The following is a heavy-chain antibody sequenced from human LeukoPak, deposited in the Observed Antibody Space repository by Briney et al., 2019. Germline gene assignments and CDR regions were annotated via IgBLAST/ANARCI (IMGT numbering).Heavy chain of an antibody. CDR2: ISSSSSYI. CDR1: GFTFSSYS. Sequence: PGGSLRLSCAASGFTFSSYSMNWDRQAPGKGLEWVSSISSSSSYIYYADSVKGRFTISRDNAKNSLYLQMNSLRAEDTAVYYCARALNIVVVPAAGFDPWGQGTLVTVSS. V-gene: IGHV3-21*01. J-gene: IGHJ5*02. CDR3: ARALNIVVVPAAGFDP. D-gene: IGHD2-2*01.